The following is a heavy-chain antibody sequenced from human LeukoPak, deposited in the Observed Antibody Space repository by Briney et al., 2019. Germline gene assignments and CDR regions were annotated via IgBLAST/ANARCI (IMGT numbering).Heavy chain of an antibody. Sequence: PGGSLRLSCAASGFTFSNYWMHSVRQAPGKGLVWVSRISDAGAHTFYADSVKGRFAMSRDNAKKALYLQMNSLRAEDTAVYYCARVTGGYNLVDYWGQGTLVTVSS. CDR2: ISDAGAHT. J-gene: IGHJ4*02. V-gene: IGHV3-74*01. D-gene: IGHD5-24*01. CDR1: GFTFSNYW. CDR3: ARVTGGYNLVDY.